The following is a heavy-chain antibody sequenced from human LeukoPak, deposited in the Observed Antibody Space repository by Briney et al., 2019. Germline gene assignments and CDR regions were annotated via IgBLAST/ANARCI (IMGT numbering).Heavy chain of an antibody. J-gene: IGHJ5*02. CDR2: IIPILGIA. D-gene: IGHD5-12*01. V-gene: IGHV1-69*04. CDR1: GGTFSSYA. CDR3: ARDIVATENWFDP. Sequence: PVKVSCRASGGTFSSYAISWVRQAPGQGLEWLGRIIPILGIANYAQKFQGRVTITADKSTSTAYMELSSLRSEDTAVYYCARDIVATENWFDPWGQGTLVTVSS.